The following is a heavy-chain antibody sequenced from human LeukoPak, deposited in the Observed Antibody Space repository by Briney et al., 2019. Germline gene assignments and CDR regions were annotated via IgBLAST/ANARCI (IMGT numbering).Heavy chain of an antibody. CDR1: GGSISSSSYY. V-gene: IGHV4-39*07. J-gene: IGHJ4*02. Sequence: PSETLSLTCTVSGGSISSSSYYWGWIRQPPGKGLEWIGSIYYSGSTYYNPSLKSRVTISVDTSKNQFSLKLSSVTAADTAVYYYARATMVRGVITSMYYFDYWGQGTLVTVSS. D-gene: IGHD3-10*01. CDR2: IYYSGST. CDR3: ARATMVRGVITSMYYFDY.